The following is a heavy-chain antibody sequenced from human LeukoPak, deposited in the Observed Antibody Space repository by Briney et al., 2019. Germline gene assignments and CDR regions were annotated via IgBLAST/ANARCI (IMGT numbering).Heavy chain of an antibody. V-gene: IGHV1-2*04. CDR2: INPNSGGT. Sequence: RASVKVSCKASGYTFTGYYMHWVRQAPGQGLEWMGWINPNSGGTNYAQKFQGWVTMTRDTSTSTAYMELSRLRSDDTAVYYCARAGRYCSSTSCYDFDYWGQGTLVTVSS. CDR3: ARAGRYCSSTSCYDFDY. J-gene: IGHJ4*02. CDR1: GYTFTGYY. D-gene: IGHD2-2*01.